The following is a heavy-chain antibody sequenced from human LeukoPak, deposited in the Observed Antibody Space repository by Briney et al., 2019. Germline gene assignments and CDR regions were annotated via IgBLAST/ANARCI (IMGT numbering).Heavy chain of an antibody. CDR3: AKAVAPYYYMDV. J-gene: IGHJ6*03. Sequence: GGSPRLSCAASGFTFDDYAMHWVRQAPGKGLEWVSGVSWNSGSIGYADSVKGRFTISRDNAKNSLYLQMNSLRAEDMASYYCAKAVAPYYYMDVWGKGTTVTVSS. CDR2: VSWNSGSI. D-gene: IGHD6-19*01. V-gene: IGHV3-9*03. CDR1: GFTFDDYA.